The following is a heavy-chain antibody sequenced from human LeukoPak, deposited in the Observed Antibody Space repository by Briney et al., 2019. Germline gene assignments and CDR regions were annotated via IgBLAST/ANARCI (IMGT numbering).Heavy chain of an antibody. CDR1: GYTFTGYY. CDR2: IKPNSGGT. CDR3: ARGYCSGGSCYSVENWFDP. D-gene: IGHD2-15*01. V-gene: IGHV1-2*06. Sequence: ASLKVSCKAAGYTFTGYYMFWARQAPGQGLEWMGRIKPNSGGTNYAQKFQGRVTMTRDTSISTAYMELSRLRSDDTAVYYCARGYCSGGSCYSVENWFDPWGQGTLVTVSS. J-gene: IGHJ5*02.